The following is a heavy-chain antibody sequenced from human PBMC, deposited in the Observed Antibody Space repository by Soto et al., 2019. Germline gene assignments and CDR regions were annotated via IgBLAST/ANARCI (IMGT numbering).Heavy chain of an antibody. D-gene: IGHD6-6*01. V-gene: IGHV3-23*01. CDR3: AKDKSIAAPPYYYYGMDV. CDR2: ISGSGGST. Sequence: LRLSCAASGFTFSSYAMSWVRQAPGKGLEWVSAISGSGGSTYYADSVKGRFTISRDNSKNTLYLQMNSLRAEDTAVYYCAKDKSIAAPPYYYYGMDVWGQGTTVTVSS. CDR1: GFTFSSYA. J-gene: IGHJ6*02.